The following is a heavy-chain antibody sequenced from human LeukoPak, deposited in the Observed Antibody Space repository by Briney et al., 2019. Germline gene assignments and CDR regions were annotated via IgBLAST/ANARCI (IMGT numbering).Heavy chain of an antibody. CDR1: GYTFTSYG. V-gene: IGHV1-18*01. CDR3: ARDHPPKTTVTNVWFDP. D-gene: IGHD4-17*01. Sequence: GASVKVSCKASGYTFTSYGISWVRQAPGQGLEWMGWISAYNGNTNYAQKLQGRVTMTTDTSTSTAYMELSSLRSEDTAVYYCARDHPPKTTVTNVWFDPWGQGTLVTVSS. J-gene: IGHJ5*02. CDR2: ISAYNGNT.